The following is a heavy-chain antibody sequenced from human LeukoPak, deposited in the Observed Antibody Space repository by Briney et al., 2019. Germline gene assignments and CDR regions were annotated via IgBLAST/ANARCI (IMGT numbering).Heavy chain of an antibody. CDR2: ITYDESIK. CDR3: ARAPIFQSPGGWYFDL. J-gene: IGHJ2*01. CDR1: GFTFSSYA. V-gene: IGHV3-30*04. D-gene: IGHD3-9*01. Sequence: PGGSLRLSCAASGFTFSSYAMHWVRQAPGKGLGWVAVITYDESIKYYADSVKGRFTISRDNSKNTLYVQMNNLRTEDTAVYYCARAPIFQSPGGWYFDLWGRGTLVTVSS.